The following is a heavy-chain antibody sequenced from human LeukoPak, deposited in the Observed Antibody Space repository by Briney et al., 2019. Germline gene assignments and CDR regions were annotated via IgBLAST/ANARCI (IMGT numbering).Heavy chain of an antibody. CDR2: ISSNGDST. CDR1: GFTFSSYA. D-gene: IGHD5-12*01. J-gene: IGHJ3*02. Sequence: AGGSLRLSCSASGFTFSSYAMHWVRQAPGKGLEYVSAISSNGDSTYYADSVKGRFTISRDNSKNTLYLQMSSLRAEDTAVYYCARARRGYSGYDFDAFDIWGQGTMVTVSS. CDR3: ARARRGYSGYDFDAFDI. V-gene: IGHV3-64*04.